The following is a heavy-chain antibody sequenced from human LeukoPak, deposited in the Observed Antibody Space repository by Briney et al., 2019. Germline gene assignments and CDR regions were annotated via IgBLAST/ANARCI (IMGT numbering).Heavy chain of an antibody. Sequence: SETLSLTCTVSGGSISSYYWSWIRQPPGKGLEWIGYIYYSGSTNYNPSLKSRVTISVDTTKNQFSLKLSSVTAADTAVYYCARTSVLPGNDYGDYFDYWGQGTLVTVSS. D-gene: IGHD4-17*01. V-gene: IGHV4-59*08. CDR1: GGSISSYY. J-gene: IGHJ4*02. CDR2: IYYSGST. CDR3: ARTSVLPGNDYGDYFDY.